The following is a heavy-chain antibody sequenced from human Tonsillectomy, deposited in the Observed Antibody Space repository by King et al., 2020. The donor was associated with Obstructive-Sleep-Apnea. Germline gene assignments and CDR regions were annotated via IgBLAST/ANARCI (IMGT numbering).Heavy chain of an antibody. CDR1: GXTFSSYT. D-gene: IGHD3-16*01. Sequence: VQLVESGGGVVQPGRSLRLSCXASGXTFSSYTMHWXXQAPGKXLEXVAVISYXGSNKYYADSVKGRFTISRDNSKNTLYLQMNSLRAEDTAVYYCAXXPXGXXGSDXDYXXQGTXVTVS. J-gene: IGHJ4*02. CDR3: AXXPXGXXGSDXDY. V-gene: IGHV3-30-3*01. CDR2: ISYXGSNK.